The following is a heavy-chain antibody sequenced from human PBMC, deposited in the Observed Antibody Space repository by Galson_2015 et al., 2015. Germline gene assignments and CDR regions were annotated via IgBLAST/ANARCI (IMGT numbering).Heavy chain of an antibody. Sequence: SLRLSCAASGFNFSAYAMSWARQVPEKGLEWVSAISARGGRTFYADSVEGRFTISRDNSKNTLYLQLTSLRGEDSAIYYCVKEMGSSRSYYDSWGQGALVTVSA. CDR3: VKEMGSSRSYYDS. J-gene: IGHJ4*02. CDR2: ISARGGRT. D-gene: IGHD6-13*01. CDR1: GFNFSAYA. V-gene: IGHV3-23*01.